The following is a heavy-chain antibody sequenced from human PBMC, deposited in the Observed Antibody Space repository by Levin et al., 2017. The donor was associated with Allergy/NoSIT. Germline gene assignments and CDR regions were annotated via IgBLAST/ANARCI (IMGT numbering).Heavy chain of an antibody. V-gene: IGHV1-2*02. CDR2: INPNSGGT. J-gene: IGHJ6*02. Sequence: GESLKISCKASGYTFTGYYMHWVRQAPGQGLEWMGWINPNSGGTNYAQKFQGRVTMTRDTSISTAYMELSRLRSDDTAVYYCAREAIVGATDGMDVWGQGTTVTVSS. CDR1: GYTFTGYY. D-gene: IGHD1-26*01. CDR3: AREAIVGATDGMDV.